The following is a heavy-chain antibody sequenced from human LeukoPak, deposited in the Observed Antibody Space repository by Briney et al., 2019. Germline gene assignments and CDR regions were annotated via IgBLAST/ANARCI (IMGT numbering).Heavy chain of an antibody. Sequence: ASVKVSCKASGYTFTGYYMHWVRQAPGQGLEWMGWINPNSGGTNYAQKFQGRVTMTRDTSISTAYMELSRLRSDDTAVYYCAREWGDTIFEAFDIWGQGTMVTVSS. CDR1: GYTFTGYY. D-gene: IGHD3-3*01. V-gene: IGHV1-2*02. J-gene: IGHJ3*02. CDR2: INPNSGGT. CDR3: AREWGDTIFEAFDI.